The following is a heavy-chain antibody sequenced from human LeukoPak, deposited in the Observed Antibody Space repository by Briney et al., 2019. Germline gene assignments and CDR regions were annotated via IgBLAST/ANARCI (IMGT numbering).Heavy chain of an antibody. Sequence: PSETLSLTCTVSGGSISSYYWSWIRQPPGKGLEWIGYIYYSGSTNYNPSLKSRVTISVDTSKNQFSLKLGSVTAADTAVYYCARHGPYLGRLGWFDPWGQGTLVTVSS. CDR3: ARHGPYLGRLGWFDP. V-gene: IGHV4-59*08. D-gene: IGHD1-26*01. CDR2: IYYSGST. J-gene: IGHJ5*02. CDR1: GGSISSYY.